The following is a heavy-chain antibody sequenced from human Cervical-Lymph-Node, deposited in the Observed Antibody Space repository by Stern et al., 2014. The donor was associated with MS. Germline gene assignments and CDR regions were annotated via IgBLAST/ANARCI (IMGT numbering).Heavy chain of an antibody. D-gene: IGHD2-2*01. Sequence: EVKLVESGGGLVKPAGSLRLSCAASGFTFSKVCMHWVRQAPGKGLEWVGRITSNLHGGTSIYAAPGKGRFIISREDSKNTLYLEMNSLKTEDTAVYYCAPEVSAAMGGDDWLDPWGQGTLVTVSS. V-gene: IGHV3-15*01. CDR3: APEVSAAMGGDDWLDP. CDR2: ITSNLHGGTS. J-gene: IGHJ5*02. CDR1: GFTFSKVC.